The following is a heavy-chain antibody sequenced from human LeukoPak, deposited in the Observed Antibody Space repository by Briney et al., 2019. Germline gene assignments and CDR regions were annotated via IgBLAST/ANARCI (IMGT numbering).Heavy chain of an antibody. J-gene: IGHJ3*02. CDR2: ITWNSGSI. D-gene: IGHD6-19*01. CDR3: ARVLPPSSGWYDAFDI. V-gene: IGHV3-9*01. Sequence: GRSLRLSCVASGFTFDDYAMHWVRQAPGKGLEWVSSITWNSGSIVYADSVKGRFTISRDNAKNSLYLQMNSLRAEDTALYYCARVLPPSSGWYDAFDIWGQGTMVTVSS. CDR1: GFTFDDYA.